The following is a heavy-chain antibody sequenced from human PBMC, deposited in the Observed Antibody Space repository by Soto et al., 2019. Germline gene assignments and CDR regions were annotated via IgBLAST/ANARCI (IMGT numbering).Heavy chain of an antibody. CDR3: ATGYEGSGSFSDAFDI. CDR1: GGIINTYA. J-gene: IGHJ3*02. V-gene: IGHV1-69*12. Sequence: QVQLVQSGAEVKKPGSSVKVSCKASGGIINTYAFSWVRQAPGQGLEWMGGIIPIFGTANYAQKFQGRVTIIADESVSTAYMELTSLKSEDTAMYYCATGYEGSGSFSDAFDIWGQGTMVTVSS. D-gene: IGHD3-10*01. CDR2: IIPIFGTA.